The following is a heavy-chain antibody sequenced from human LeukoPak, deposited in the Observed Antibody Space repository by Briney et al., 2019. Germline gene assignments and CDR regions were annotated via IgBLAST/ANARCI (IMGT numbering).Heavy chain of an antibody. CDR3: AKRSRDSSGYFDY. Sequence: GGSLRLSCAASGFTFSNYWMSWVRQAPGKGLEWVSAITGSGDYTNFADSVKGRLTISRDNSKNTLYLQMNSLRAEDTAVYYCAKRSRDSSGYFDYWGQGSLVTVSS. J-gene: IGHJ4*02. CDR1: GFTFSNYW. D-gene: IGHD3-22*01. V-gene: IGHV3-23*01. CDR2: ITGSGDYT.